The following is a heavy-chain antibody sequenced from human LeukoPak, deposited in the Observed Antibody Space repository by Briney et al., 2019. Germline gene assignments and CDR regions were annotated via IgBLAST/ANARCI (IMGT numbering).Heavy chain of an antibody. J-gene: IGHJ4*02. D-gene: IGHD2-15*01. V-gene: IGHV4-39*07. CDR2: IYYSGST. CDR1: GGSISSSSYY. Sequence: SETLSLTCTVSGGSISSSSYYWGWIRQSPGKGLEWIGCIYYSGSTYYNPSLKSRVTVSVDTSKKPFSLKLNSLTPADTAVYYCIGDCNGGSCYPIDYRGQGTLVTVSS. CDR3: IGDCNGGSCYPIDY.